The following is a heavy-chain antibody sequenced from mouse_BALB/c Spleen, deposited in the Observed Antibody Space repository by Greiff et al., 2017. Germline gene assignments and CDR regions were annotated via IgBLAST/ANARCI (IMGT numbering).Heavy chain of an antibody. CDR3: ARGGGFFYDGYSVYAMDY. CDR2: IWAGGST. V-gene: IGHV2-9*02. J-gene: IGHJ4*01. D-gene: IGHD2-3*01. CDR1: GFSLTSYG. Sequence: VQLMESGPGLVAPSQSLSITCTVSGFSLTSYGVHWVRQPPGKGLEWLGVIWAGGSTNYNSALMSRLSISKDNSKSQVFLKMNSLQTDDTAMYYCARGGGFFYDGYSVYAMDYWGQGTSVTVSS.